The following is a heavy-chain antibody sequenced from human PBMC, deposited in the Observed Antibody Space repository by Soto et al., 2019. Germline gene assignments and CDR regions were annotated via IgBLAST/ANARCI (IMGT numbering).Heavy chain of an antibody. CDR2: IYHSGST. J-gene: IGHJ4*02. CDR1: GGSISSGGYS. Sequence: QLQLQESGSGLVKPSQTLSLTCAVSGGSISSGGYSWSLIRQPPGKGLEWIGYIYHSGSTYYNPSLKSRVTISVDRSKNQFSLKLSSVTAADTAVYYCASSHAGAHITAAVHWGQGTLVTVSS. D-gene: IGHD6-13*01. V-gene: IGHV4-30-2*01. CDR3: ASSHAGAHITAAVH.